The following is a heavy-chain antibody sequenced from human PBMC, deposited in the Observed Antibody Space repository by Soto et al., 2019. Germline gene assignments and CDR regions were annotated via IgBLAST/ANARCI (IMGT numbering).Heavy chain of an antibody. D-gene: IGHD2-21*01. Sequence: PSETLSLTFTFSCCSINSYCWSWIRQPSWKGLEWIGRVYSSGTTYYNPSLNSRATMSVETSKNQFSLKLSSVTAADTAVYYCARDIASYAYGEGYWGQGIQVTVSS. V-gene: IGHV4-4*07. CDR1: CCSINSYC. J-gene: IGHJ4*02. CDR2: VYSSGTT. CDR3: ARDIASYAYGEGY.